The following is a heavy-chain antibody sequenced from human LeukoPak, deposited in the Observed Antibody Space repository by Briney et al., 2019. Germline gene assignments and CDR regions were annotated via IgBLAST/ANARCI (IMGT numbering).Heavy chain of an antibody. CDR3: ARDWVYKIDY. CDR2: ISHDGII. Sequence: GGSLRLSCETAGFTFSSYVVHWVRRTPGKGLVWVSRISHDGIISYADSVKGRFTISRDNAKNTLILQMNSLRVEDTAVYYCARDWVYKIDYWGRGTLVTVSS. J-gene: IGHJ4*02. V-gene: IGHV3-74*01. D-gene: IGHD5-24*01. CDR1: GFTFSSYV.